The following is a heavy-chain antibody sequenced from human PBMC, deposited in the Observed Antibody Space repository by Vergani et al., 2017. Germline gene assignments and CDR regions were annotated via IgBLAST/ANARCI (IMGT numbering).Heavy chain of an antibody. J-gene: IGHJ6*03. D-gene: IGHD3-16*02. V-gene: IGHV1-18*01. CDR2: ISTYNGNT. CDR3: ARDRCEIRDRYHYFYYYMDV. Sequence: QVQLVQSGAELKKPGASVKVSCKASGYTFTSFGISWVRQAPGQGPEWMAWISTYNGNTNFAQKFPGRVTLTTDTSTATAYMELRSLTSADTAVYYCARDRCEIRDRYHYFYYYMDVWGKGTTVIVSS. CDR1: GYTFTSFG.